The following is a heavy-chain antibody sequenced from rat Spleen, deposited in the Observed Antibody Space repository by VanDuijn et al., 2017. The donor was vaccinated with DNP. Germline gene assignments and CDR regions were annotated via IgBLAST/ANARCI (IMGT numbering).Heavy chain of an antibody. D-gene: IGHD4-3*01. CDR1: GITFSSFP. CDR3: VRWNSGHFDY. J-gene: IGHJ2*01. CDR2: ISPSGGNT. V-gene: IGHV5-46*01. Sequence: EVHLVESGGGLVQPGRSMNLSCAASGITFSSFPMAWVRQAPTQGLEWVATISPSGGNTYYRDSVKGRFTISRDNAKSTLYLQMNSLRSGDTATYYCVRWNSGHFDYWGQGVMVTVSS.